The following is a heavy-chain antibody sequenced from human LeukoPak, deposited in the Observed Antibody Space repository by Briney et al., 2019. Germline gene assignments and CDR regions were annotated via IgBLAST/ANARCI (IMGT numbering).Heavy chain of an antibody. V-gene: IGHV3-30*04. D-gene: IGHD6-13*01. CDR1: GFTFSSYA. CDR3: ARDPASARYSDRWANNWFDP. J-gene: IGHJ5*02. CDR2: ISYDGTKT. Sequence: GGSLRLSCAASGFTFSSYAMRWVRQAPGKGPEWVALISYDGTKTYYTDSVKGRFTISRDNSKNTLYLQVNSLRAEDAAVYYWARDPASARYSDRWANNWFDPWGQGTLVTVSS.